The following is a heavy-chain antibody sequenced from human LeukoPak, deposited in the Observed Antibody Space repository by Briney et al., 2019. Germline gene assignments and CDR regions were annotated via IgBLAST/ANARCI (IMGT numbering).Heavy chain of an antibody. J-gene: IGHJ4*02. CDR2: IYYSGST. CDR1: GGSISSGAYY. V-gene: IGHV4-30-4*01. CDR3: ARVIYDSSGVPDY. D-gene: IGHD3-22*01. Sequence: ASETLSLTCTVSGGSISSGAYYWSWIRQPPGKGLEWIGYIYYSGSTYYNPSLKSRVTISVDTSKNQFSLKLSSVTAADTAVYYCARVIYDSSGVPDYWGQGTLVTVSS.